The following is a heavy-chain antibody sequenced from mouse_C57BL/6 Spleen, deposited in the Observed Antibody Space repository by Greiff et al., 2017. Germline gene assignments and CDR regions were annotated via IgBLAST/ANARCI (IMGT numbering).Heavy chain of an antibody. Sequence: VQLQQSGAELVRPGTSVKVSCKASGYAFTNYLIEWVKQRPGQGLEWIGVINPGSGGTNYNEKFKGKATLTADKSSSTAYMQLSSLTSEDSAVYFCARYEGNYEYYWGQGTTLTVSS. V-gene: IGHV1-54*01. CDR2: INPGSGGT. CDR1: GYAFTNYL. CDR3: ARYEGNYEYY. J-gene: IGHJ2*01. D-gene: IGHD2-3*01.